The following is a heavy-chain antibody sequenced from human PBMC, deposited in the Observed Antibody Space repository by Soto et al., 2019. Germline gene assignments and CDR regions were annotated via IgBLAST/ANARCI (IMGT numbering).Heavy chain of an antibody. CDR1: GGSISSYY. J-gene: IGHJ4*02. V-gene: IGHV4-59*03. CDR3: ATGKYFLSGFDY. D-gene: IGHD7-27*01. CDR2: AYYSGIT. Sequence: QVQLQESGPGLVKPSETLSLTCTVSGGSISSYYWTWIRQSPGRGLEWIGYAYYSGITNYNPSLKSRVTISVDTSRNQFSLKMTSVTAADTAAYYCATGKYFLSGFDYWGQGTLVTVSS.